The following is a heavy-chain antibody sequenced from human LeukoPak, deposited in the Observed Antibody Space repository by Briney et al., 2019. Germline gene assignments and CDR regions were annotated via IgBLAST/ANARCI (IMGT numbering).Heavy chain of an antibody. V-gene: IGHV4-31*03. D-gene: IGHD3-16*02. CDR2: IYYSRST. Sequence: SQTLSLTCTVSGGSISSGGYYWSRMPQHPGKGLEWIVYIYYSRSTYYNPSLKSRLTTSVDTSKNQFSLKLISVTAADTAVYYCARVARGNYDNVWGSYRADAFDIWGQGTMVTVSS. CDR1: GGSISSGGYY. J-gene: IGHJ3*02. CDR3: ARVARGNYDNVWGSYRADAFDI.